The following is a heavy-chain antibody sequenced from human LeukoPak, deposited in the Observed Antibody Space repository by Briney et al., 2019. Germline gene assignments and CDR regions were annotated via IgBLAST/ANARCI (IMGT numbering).Heavy chain of an antibody. V-gene: IGHV3-64*04. CDR1: GFTFSSYA. Sequence: GGSLRLSCSASGFTFSSYAMHWVRQAPGKGLEYVSAISSNGGYTYYADSVKGRFTISRDNSKNTLYLQMNSLRAEDTAVYYCARAPEWLIFDYWGQGTLVTVSS. CDR2: ISSNGGYT. CDR3: ARAPEWLIFDY. D-gene: IGHD6-19*01. J-gene: IGHJ4*02.